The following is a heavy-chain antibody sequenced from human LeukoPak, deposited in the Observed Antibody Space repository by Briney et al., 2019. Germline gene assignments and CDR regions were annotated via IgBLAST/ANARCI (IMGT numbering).Heavy chain of an antibody. CDR1: GYTFTSYD. CDR3: ARSDSRDDCWSGYYTGIDWFDP. CDR2: MNPNSGNT. J-gene: IGHJ5*02. D-gene: IGHD3-3*01. V-gene: IGHV1-8*01. Sequence: ASVKVSCKASGYTFTSYDINWVRQATGQGLEWMGWMNPNSGNTGYAQKFQGRVTMTRNTSISTAYMELSSLRSEDTAVYYCARSDSRDDCWSGYYTGIDWFDPWGQGTLVTVSS.